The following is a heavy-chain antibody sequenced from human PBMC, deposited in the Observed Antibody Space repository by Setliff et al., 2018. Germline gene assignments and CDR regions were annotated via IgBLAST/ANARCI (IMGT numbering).Heavy chain of an antibody. Sequence: SGGSLRLSCAASGFIFSFHSMNWVRQAPGKGLEWVSYISSSSSTIYYADSVKGRFTISRDSSRNTLYLQMSSLRPEDTALYYCARSTETFSGEDFYFFYYMDVWGKGTTVTVSS. CDR2: ISSSSSTI. D-gene: IGHD4-4*01. CDR3: ARSTETFSGEDFYFFYYMDV. CDR1: GFIFSFHS. J-gene: IGHJ6*03. V-gene: IGHV3-48*01.